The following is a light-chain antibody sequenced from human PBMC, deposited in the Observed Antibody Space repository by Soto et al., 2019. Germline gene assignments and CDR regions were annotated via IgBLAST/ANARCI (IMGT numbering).Light chain of an antibody. V-gene: IGKV1-27*01. J-gene: IGKJ4*01. CDR3: QKYGSVPLT. CDR1: QGIANS. Sequence: DIQMTQSPSSLSESVGDRVTITCRASQGIANSLAWYQQRPGKVPKLLIYGASTLQSGVASRFSGSGSGTDFTLTISSLQPEDVATYYCQKYGSVPLTFGGGTKVEIK. CDR2: GAS.